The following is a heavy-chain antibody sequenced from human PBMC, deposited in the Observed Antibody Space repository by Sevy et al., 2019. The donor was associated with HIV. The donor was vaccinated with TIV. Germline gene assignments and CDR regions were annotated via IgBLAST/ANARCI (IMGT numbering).Heavy chain of an antibody. CDR1: GFTFGDYC. V-gene: IGHV3-49*04. CDR2: LKSDVYGGRV. J-gene: IGHJ4*02. Sequence: GGSLRLSCTASGFTFGDYCMSWVRQAPGKGLEWVAFLKSDVYGGRVDHAASVRGRFVISRDDSKTIAYLQMNDLKTKDTGVYYCTRWKAARSILDYWGQGALVTVSS. D-gene: IGHD6-13*01. CDR3: TRWKAARSILDY.